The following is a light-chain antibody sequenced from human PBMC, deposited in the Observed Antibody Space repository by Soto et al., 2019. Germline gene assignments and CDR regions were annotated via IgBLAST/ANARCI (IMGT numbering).Light chain of an antibody. J-gene: IGKJ1*01. Sequence: DIVMTQSPLSLPVTPGEPASISCMASQSLLHVNGYTYLDWYLQKPGQSPQLLMYLVSIRASGVPDRFSGSGSGTDFTLKISRVEAEDVGVYYCMQAVQIPGTFGQGTKVDIK. CDR3: MQAVQIPGT. V-gene: IGKV2-28*01. CDR2: LVS. CDR1: QSLLHVNGYTY.